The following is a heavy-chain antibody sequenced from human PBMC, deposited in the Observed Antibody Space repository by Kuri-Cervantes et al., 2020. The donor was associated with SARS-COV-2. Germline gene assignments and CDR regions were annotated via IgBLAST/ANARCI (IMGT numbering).Heavy chain of an antibody. CDR3: ATFPGVAAPGDY. V-gene: IGHV3-21*01. CDR2: INDNSNYI. D-gene: IGHD2-21*01. Sequence: GESLKFSCAASDFTFSTHSMNWIRQAPGKGLEWVSSINDNSNYIYYADSVKGRFTISRDNTRNSLYLQMSSLRAEYTAVYYCATFPGVAAPGDYWGQGTLVTVSS. J-gene: IGHJ4*02. CDR1: DFTFSTHS.